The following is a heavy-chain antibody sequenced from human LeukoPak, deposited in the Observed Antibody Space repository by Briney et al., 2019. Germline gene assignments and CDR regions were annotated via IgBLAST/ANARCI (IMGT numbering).Heavy chain of an antibody. CDR1: GGSISSYY. V-gene: IGHV4-59*01. Sequence: SETLSLTCTVSGGSISSYYWSWIRQPPGKGLEWIGYIYYSGSTNYNPSLKSRVTTSVDTSKNQFSLKLSSVTAADTAVYYCARFLSSSWYYFDYWGQGTLVTVSS. J-gene: IGHJ4*02. CDR3: ARFLSSSWYYFDY. CDR2: IYYSGST. D-gene: IGHD6-13*01.